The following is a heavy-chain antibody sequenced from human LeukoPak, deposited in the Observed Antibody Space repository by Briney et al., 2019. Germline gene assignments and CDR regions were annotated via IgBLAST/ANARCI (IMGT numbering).Heavy chain of an antibody. CDR3: ARVKRWLQLWAPRNWFDP. D-gene: IGHD5-24*01. Sequence: SETLSLTCTVSGGSISSYYWSWIRQPPGKGLEWIGYIYYSGSTNYNPSLKSRVTISVDTSKNQFSLKLSSVTAADTAVYYCARVKRWLQLWAPRNWFDPWGQGTLVTVSS. J-gene: IGHJ5*02. CDR2: IYYSGST. CDR1: GGSISSYY. V-gene: IGHV4-59*12.